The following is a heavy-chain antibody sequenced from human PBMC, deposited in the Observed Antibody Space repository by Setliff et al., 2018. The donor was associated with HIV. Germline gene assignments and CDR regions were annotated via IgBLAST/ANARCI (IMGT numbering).Heavy chain of an antibody. CDR2: IHSGGST. CDR1: GFTFINYA. Sequence: PGGSLRLSCVASGFTFINYAMSWVRQAPGRGLEWVSVIHSGGSTYYADSVKGRFIISRDNSKNTLYLQMNSLRAEDTAVYYCARDPGRYNGMDVWGQGTTVTVSS. CDR3: ARDPGRYNGMDV. V-gene: IGHV3-66*01. J-gene: IGHJ6*02. D-gene: IGHD1-20*01.